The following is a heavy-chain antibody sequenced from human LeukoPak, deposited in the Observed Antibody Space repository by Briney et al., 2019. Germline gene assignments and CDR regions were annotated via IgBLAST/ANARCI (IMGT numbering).Heavy chain of an antibody. J-gene: IGHJ4*02. CDR3: ARHRKDIGFDS. CDR1: GYSFSSYW. V-gene: IGHV5-51*01. Sequence: HGESLQISCKGSGYSFSSYWIGWVRQMPGKGLEWMAIIYPDDSDTRYSPSFQGQVTISADMSISTAYMQWSSLKASDSAMYYCARHRKDIGFDSWGQGTLVTVSS. D-gene: IGHD2-15*01. CDR2: IYPDDSDT.